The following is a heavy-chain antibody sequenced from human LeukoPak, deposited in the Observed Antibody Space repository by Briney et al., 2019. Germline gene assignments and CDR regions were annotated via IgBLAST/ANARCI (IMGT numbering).Heavy chain of an antibody. V-gene: IGHV3-30*02. J-gene: IGHJ6*03. Sequence: GGSLRLSCVASGFTFSNYGMHWVRQGPGKGLEWVAFISYEEINKHYADSVQGRFTISRDNSKNTVYLQMNSLRAEDTAVYYCAKPIKPPDYSYMDVWGRGTTVTVSS. CDR1: GFTFSNYG. CDR2: ISYEEINK. CDR3: AKPIKPPDYSYMDV. D-gene: IGHD5-24*01.